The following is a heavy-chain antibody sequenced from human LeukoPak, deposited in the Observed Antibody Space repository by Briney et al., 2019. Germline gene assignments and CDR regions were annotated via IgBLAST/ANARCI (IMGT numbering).Heavy chain of an antibody. Sequence: PGGSLRLSCAASGLTFSSYEMNWVRQAPGKGLEWVSYISSSGSTIYYADSVKGRFTISRDNAKNSLYLQMNSLRAEDTAVYYCAELGITMIGSVWGKGTTVTISS. CDR2: ISSSGSTI. D-gene: IGHD3-10*02. CDR3: AELGITMIGSV. CDR1: GLTFSSYE. V-gene: IGHV3-48*03. J-gene: IGHJ6*04.